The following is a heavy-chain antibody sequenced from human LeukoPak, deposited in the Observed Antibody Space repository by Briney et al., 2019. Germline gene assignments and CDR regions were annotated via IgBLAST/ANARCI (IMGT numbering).Heavy chain of an antibody. J-gene: IGHJ6*03. CDR1: GYTFTSYD. D-gene: IGHD3-10*01. CDR3: ARARKGLQVTMVRGVKSYYYYMDV. CDR2: MNPNSGNT. Sequence: GASVKVSCKASGYTFTSYDINWVRQATGQGLEWMGWMNPNSGNTGYAQKFQGRVTMTRNTSISTAYMELSSLRSEDTAVYYCARARKGLQVTMVRGVKSYYYYMDVWGKGTTVTISS. V-gene: IGHV1-8*01.